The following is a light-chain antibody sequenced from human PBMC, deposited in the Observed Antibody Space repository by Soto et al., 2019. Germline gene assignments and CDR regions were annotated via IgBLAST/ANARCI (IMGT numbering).Light chain of an antibody. CDR2: DAS. CDR3: QQRSNWPWT. Sequence: EMVLTQSPATLSLSPGERATLSCRASQSISRYLAWYQQKPGQAPRLLIYDASNRATGIPARLSGSGSGTDFTLTISSLEPEDFAVYYCQQRSNWPWTFGQGTKVEIK. J-gene: IGKJ1*01. CDR1: QSISRY. V-gene: IGKV3-11*01.